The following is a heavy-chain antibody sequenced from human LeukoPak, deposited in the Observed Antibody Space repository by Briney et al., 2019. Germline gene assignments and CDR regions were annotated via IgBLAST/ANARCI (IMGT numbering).Heavy chain of an antibody. J-gene: IGHJ5*02. CDR1: GGTFSSYA. CDR3: ARQIGAAAGFGFDP. CDR2: IIPIFGTA. V-gene: IGHV1-69*06. Sequence: SVKVSCKASGGTFSSYAISWVRQAPGQGLEWMGGIIPIFGTANYAQKFQGRVTITADKSTSTAYMELSRLRSDDTAVYYCARQIGAAAGFGFDPWGQGTLVTVSS. D-gene: IGHD6-13*01.